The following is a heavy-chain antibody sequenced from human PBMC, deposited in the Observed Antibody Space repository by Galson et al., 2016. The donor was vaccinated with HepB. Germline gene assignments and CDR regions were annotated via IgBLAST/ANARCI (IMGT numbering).Heavy chain of an antibody. V-gene: IGHV4-30-4*01. J-gene: IGHJ4*02. Sequence: TLSLTCTVSGDSISRSGTFWNWIRQPPGKGLEWIGYIYYTGSTYYSPSLKSRVSLSVDTSKNQCSLKLSSVTAADTAVYYCGRGEGDYEPTYLFDYWGQGTLVTVSS. CDR1: GDSISRSGTF. CDR2: IYYTGST. D-gene: IGHD4-17*01. CDR3: GRGEGDYEPTYLFDY.